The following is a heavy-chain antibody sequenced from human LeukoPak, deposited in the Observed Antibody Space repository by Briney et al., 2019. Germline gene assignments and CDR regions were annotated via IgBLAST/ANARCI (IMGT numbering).Heavy chain of an antibody. CDR3: ARSLGYCSSTSCSFDY. D-gene: IGHD2-2*01. J-gene: IGHJ4*02. Sequence: SETLSLTCAVYGGSFSGYYWSWIRQPPGKGLEWIGEINHSGSTNYNPSLKSRVTISVDTSKNQFSLKLSSVTAADTAVYYCARSLGYCSSTSCSFDYWGQGTLVTVSS. V-gene: IGHV4-34*01. CDR1: GGSFSGYY. CDR2: INHSGST.